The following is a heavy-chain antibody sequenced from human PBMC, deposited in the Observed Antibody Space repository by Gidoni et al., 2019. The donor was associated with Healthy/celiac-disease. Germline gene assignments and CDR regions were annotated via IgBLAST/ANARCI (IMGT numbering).Heavy chain of an antibody. CDR2: IYYSGST. J-gene: IGHJ4*02. D-gene: IGHD1-26*01. CDR3: ARRKDSDSGSYLFDY. Sequence: QLQLQESAPGLVKPSETLSLTCTVSGGSISRSSYYWGWIRLPPGKGLEWIGGIYYSGSTYYNPSLKSGVTRSVDTSKNQCSLKLSSGTAADTAVYYCARRKDSDSGSYLFDYWGQGTLVTVSS. V-gene: IGHV4-39*01. CDR1: GGSISRSSYY.